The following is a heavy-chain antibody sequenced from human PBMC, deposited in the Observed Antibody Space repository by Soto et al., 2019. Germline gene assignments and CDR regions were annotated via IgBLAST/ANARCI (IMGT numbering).Heavy chain of an antibody. J-gene: IGHJ5*02. CDR2: ISGSGGST. CDR3: AKIAYYDILTGSRKYNWFDP. Sequence: GGSLRLSCEASGFSFSSYAMTWVRQAPGKGLEWVSAISGSGGSTYYADSVKGRFTISRDNSKNTLYLQMNSLRAEDTAIYYCAKIAYYDILTGSRKYNWFDPWGQGTLVTVSS. CDR1: GFSFSSYA. V-gene: IGHV3-23*01. D-gene: IGHD3-9*01.